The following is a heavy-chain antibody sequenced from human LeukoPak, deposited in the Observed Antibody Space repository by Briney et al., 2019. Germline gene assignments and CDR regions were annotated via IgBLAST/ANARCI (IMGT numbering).Heavy chain of an antibody. Sequence: GGSLRLSCAASGFTFSSFGMHWVRQAPGKGLEWVALTSNQGNNIDYVNSVRGRFTISRDNSKSTPYLQMNSLRPEDTAIYYCVRDRYSGNYRQAGTFAYWGQGTLVTVSS. CDR2: TSNQGNNI. D-gene: IGHD1-26*01. CDR3: VRDRYSGNYRQAGTFAY. V-gene: IGHV3-30*03. CDR1: GFTFSSFG. J-gene: IGHJ4*02.